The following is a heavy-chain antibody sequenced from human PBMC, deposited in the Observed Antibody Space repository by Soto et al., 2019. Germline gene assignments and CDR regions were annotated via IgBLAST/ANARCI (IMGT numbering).Heavy chain of an antibody. CDR1: GYSFPSYW. Sequence: GESLKISCKGSGYSFPSYWIGWVRQMPGKGLEWMGIIYPGGSDTRYSPSFQGQVTISADRSITTAYLQWSSLKASDTAMYYCARLYSGSYFTPPAYWGQGTLVTVSS. V-gene: IGHV5-51*01. D-gene: IGHD1-26*01. J-gene: IGHJ4*02. CDR2: IYPGGSDT. CDR3: ARLYSGSYFTPPAY.